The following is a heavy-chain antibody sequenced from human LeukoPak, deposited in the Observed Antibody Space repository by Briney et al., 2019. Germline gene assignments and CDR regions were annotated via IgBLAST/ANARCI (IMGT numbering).Heavy chain of an antibody. J-gene: IGHJ4*02. CDR3: AKKYSSGWYDY. D-gene: IGHD6-19*01. V-gene: IGHV3-23*01. CDR2: ISSSGGST. CDR1: GFTFRSYA. Sequence: GGSLRLSCAASGFTFRSYATSCVRHAPGEGLEWVSAISSSGGSTYYAYAVKGRFTISRDNSKNTLYLQMNSLRAEDTAVYYCAKKYSSGWYDYWGQGTLVTVSS.